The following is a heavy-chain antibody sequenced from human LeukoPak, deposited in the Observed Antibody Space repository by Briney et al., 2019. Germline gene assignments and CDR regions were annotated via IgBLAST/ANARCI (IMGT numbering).Heavy chain of an antibody. CDR1: GFTFNNYG. D-gene: IGHD2-15*01. CDR2: VSNDGSNK. CDR3: ARGRSCFPSYFDY. V-gene: IGHV3-30*03. Sequence: GGSLRLSCAGSGFTFNNYGIHWVRQAPGKGLEWVAVVSNDGSNKYYADSVKGRFTISRDNSKNTLYLQMNSLRPDDTAVYYCARGRSCFPSYFDYWGQGTLVAVSS. J-gene: IGHJ4*02.